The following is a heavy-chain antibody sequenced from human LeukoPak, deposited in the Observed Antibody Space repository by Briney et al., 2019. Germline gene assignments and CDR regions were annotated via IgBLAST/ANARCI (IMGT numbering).Heavy chain of an antibody. CDR1: GFTFSSYS. CDR2: ISSSSSYI. J-gene: IGHJ4*02. CDR3: ARGGNSRFDY. D-gene: IGHD4-23*01. V-gene: IGHV3-21*01. Sequence: GGSLRLSCAASGFTFSSYSTNWVRQAPGKGLEWVSSISSSSSYIYYADSVKGRFTISRDNAKNSLYLQMNSLRAEDTAVYYCARGGNSRFDYWGQGTLVTVSS.